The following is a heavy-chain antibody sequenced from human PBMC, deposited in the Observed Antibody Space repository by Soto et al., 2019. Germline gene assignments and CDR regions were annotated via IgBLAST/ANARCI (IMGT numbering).Heavy chain of an antibody. CDR2: IYYSGST. V-gene: IGHV4-59*08. Sequence: SETLSLTCTVSGGSISSYYWSWIRQPPGKGLEWIGYIYYSGSTNYNPSLKSRVTISVDTSKNQFSLKLSSVTAADTAVYYCAKNSGYEAAPYDYWGQATLVTVSS. D-gene: IGHD5-12*01. J-gene: IGHJ4*02. CDR1: GGSISSYY. CDR3: AKNSGYEAAPYDY.